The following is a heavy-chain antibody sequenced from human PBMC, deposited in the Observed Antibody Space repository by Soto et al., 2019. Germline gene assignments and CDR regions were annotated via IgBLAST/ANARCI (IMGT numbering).Heavy chain of an antibody. CDR3: AREAGGAY. J-gene: IGHJ4*02. CDR1: GGSISSSSYW. Sequence: QLQLQESGPGLVKPSETLSLTCTVSGGSISSSSYWWAWTRQPPGKGLEWIGSIYYSGSTNYNPSLKSRVTISVDTSQNQFSLKLNSVTAADTAVYYCAREAGGAYWGQGTLVTVSS. CDR2: IYYSGST. V-gene: IGHV4-39*02. D-gene: IGHD3-16*01.